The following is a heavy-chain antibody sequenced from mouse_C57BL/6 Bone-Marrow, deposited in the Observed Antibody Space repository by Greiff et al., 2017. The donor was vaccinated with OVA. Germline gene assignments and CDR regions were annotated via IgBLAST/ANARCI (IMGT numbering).Heavy chain of an antibody. CDR3: ARDYDVRYCDV. CDR2: INPSNGGT. D-gene: IGHD2-4*01. V-gene: IGHV1-53*01. J-gene: IGHJ1*03. Sequence: QVQLQQPGTELVKPGASVKLSCKASGYTFTSYWMHWVKQRPGQGLEWIGNINPSNGGTNYNEKFKSKATLTVAKYSSTAYMQLSSLTAEDSAVCYCARDYDVRYCDVWGTGTTVTVAS. CDR1: GYTFTSYW.